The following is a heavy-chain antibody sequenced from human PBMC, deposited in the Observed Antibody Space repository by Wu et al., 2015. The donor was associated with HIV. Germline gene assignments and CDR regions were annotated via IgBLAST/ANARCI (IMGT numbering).Heavy chain of an antibody. D-gene: IGHD3-22*01. CDR1: GGTFSSYA. V-gene: IGHV1-69*13. CDR3: ARGPLSSNYYDSLNDAFDI. CDR2: IIPIFGTA. J-gene: IGHJ3*02. Sequence: QVQLVQSGAEVKKPGSSVKVSCKASGGTFSSYAISWVRQAPGQGLEWMGRIIPIFGTANYAQKFQGRVTITADESTSTAYMELSSLRSEDTAVYYCARGPLSSNYYDSLNDAFDIWGQRDKWSPSLQ.